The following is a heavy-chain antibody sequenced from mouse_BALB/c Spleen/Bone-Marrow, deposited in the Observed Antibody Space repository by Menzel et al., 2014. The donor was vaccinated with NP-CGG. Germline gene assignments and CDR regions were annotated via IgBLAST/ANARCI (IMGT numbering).Heavy chain of an antibody. CDR3: ARGNGFAY. CDR2: INNNGGST. CDR1: GFTFSSYG. V-gene: IGHV5-6-3*01. Sequence: EVQVVESGGGLVQPGGSLKLSCVASGFTFSSYGMSWVRQTPDKRLELVATINNNGGSTYYPDTVKGRFTISRDNAKNTLYLQMRSLKSEDTAMYYCARGNGFAYGGQGTLDTVSA. J-gene: IGHJ3*01.